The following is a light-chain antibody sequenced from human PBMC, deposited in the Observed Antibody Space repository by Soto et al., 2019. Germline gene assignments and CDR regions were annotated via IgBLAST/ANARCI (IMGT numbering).Light chain of an antibody. V-gene: IGKV1-9*01. CDR3: QQLHGYPIT. J-gene: IGKJ5*01. CDR1: QGIDTS. CDR2: AAS. Sequence: ILLTHSPSSLSASVGDRVTITCRASQGIDTSLAWYKQKPGKAPKLLIYAASNFQSGVPSRFSGSGSGTHFTLTISSLQPEDFATYYCQQLHGYPITFGQGTRLEIK.